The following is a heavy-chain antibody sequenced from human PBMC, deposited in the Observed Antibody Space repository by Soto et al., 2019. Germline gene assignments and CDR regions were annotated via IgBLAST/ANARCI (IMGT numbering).Heavy chain of an antibody. CDR2: IYYSGSS. CDR3: ARVCGGDCHYGMDV. D-gene: IGHD2-21*02. Sequence: WTWIRQHPGKGLEWIGYIYYSGSSYYNPSLKSRVTMSVDTSNIQFSLKLSSVTAADTAVYYCARVCGGDCHYGMDVWGQGTTVTVSS. V-gene: IGHV4-31*02. J-gene: IGHJ6*02.